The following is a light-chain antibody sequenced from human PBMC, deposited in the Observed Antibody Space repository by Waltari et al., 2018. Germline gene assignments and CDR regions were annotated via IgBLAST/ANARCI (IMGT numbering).Light chain of an antibody. V-gene: IGLV2-8*01. CDR2: AVS. CDR3: NSDAGSNSVL. Sequence: QSPLTQPPSASGSPGQSVTISCTGTSSDVGGYNCVSWYQPHPGQAPTLMIYAVSQRPSGAPGRCGGSKSGNTAYLTVAGLQAEEEADYYCNSDAGSNSVLFGAGTKLTVL. CDR1: SSDVGGYNC. J-gene: IGLJ2*01.